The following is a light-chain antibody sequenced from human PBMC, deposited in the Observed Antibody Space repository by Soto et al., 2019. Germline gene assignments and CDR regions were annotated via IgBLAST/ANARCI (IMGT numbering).Light chain of an antibody. Sequence: DIQMTQSPSSLSASVGDRVTITCRASQSISSYLNWYQQKPGKAPKLLIYAASSLQSGVPSRFSGSGSGTDFTLTITSLQSEDFATYYCQQADNFPITFGQGTRLEIK. J-gene: IGKJ5*01. CDR2: AAS. CDR1: QSISSY. V-gene: IGKV1-39*01. CDR3: QQADNFPIT.